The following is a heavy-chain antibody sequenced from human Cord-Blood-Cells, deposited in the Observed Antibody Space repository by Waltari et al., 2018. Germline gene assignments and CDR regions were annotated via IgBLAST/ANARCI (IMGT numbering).Heavy chain of an antibody. CDR1: GGSFSGYY. Sequence: QVQLQQWGAGLLKPSATLSLTCAVSGGSFSGYYWSWIRQPPGKGLEWIGEINHSGSTNYNPSLKSRVTISVDTSKNQFSLKLSSVTAADTAVYYCARVRFGDYGDYWGQGTLVTVSS. D-gene: IGHD3-10*01. CDR3: ARVRFGDYGDY. J-gene: IGHJ4*02. V-gene: IGHV4-34*01. CDR2: INHSGST.